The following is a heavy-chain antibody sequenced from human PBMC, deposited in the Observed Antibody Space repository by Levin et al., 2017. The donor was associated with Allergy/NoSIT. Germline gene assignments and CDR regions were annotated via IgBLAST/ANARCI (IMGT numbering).Heavy chain of an antibody. D-gene: IGHD3-22*01. J-gene: IGHJ4*02. Sequence: SETLSLTCTVSGGSISSSSYYWGWIRQPPGKGLEWIGSIYYSGSTYYNPSLKSRVTISVDTSKNQFSLKLSSVTAADTAVYYCARQGGYYDRTPFDYWGQGTLVTVSS. CDR1: GGSISSSSYY. V-gene: IGHV4-39*01. CDR2: IYYSGST. CDR3: ARQGGYYDRTPFDY.